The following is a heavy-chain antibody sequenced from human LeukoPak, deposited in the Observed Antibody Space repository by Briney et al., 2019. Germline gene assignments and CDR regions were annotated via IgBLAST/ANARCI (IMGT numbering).Heavy chain of an antibody. CDR2: IHYSVTT. V-gene: IGHV4-61*01. Sequence: SETLSLTCTVSGGSVSSGTYFWPWVRQPPGKGLEWIGHIHYSVTTNYNPSLKSRVTMSLDTSKNQFSLKLTSVTAADTAIYFCARWGTYWGQGILVTVSS. J-gene: IGHJ4*02. CDR1: GGSVSSGTYF. D-gene: IGHD7-27*01. CDR3: ARWGTY.